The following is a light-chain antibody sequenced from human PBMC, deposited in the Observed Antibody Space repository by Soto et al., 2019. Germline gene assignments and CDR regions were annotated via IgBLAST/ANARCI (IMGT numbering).Light chain of an antibody. V-gene: IGLV4-69*01. J-gene: IGLJ2*01. Sequence: QPVLTQSPSASASLGASVKLTCTLSSGHSSYAIAWHQQQPEKGPRYLMKLNSDGSHSKGDGIPDRFSGSSSGAERYLTISSLQSEDEADYYCQTWGTGIRWVVFGGGTKLTVL. CDR1: SGHSSYA. CDR3: QTWGTGIRWVV. CDR2: LNSDGSH.